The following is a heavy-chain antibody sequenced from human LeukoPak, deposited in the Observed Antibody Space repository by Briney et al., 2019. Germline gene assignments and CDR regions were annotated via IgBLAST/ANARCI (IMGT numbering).Heavy chain of an antibody. D-gene: IGHD6-13*01. CDR1: GGSFSGYY. CDR2: INHSGST. Sequence: SETLSLTCAVYGGSFSGYYWSWIRQPPGKGLEWVGEINHSGSTNYNPSLKSRVTISVDTSKNQFSLKLSSVTAADTAVHYCATRIAAAGSFDYWGQGTLVTVSS. J-gene: IGHJ4*02. V-gene: IGHV4-34*01. CDR3: ATRIAAAGSFDY.